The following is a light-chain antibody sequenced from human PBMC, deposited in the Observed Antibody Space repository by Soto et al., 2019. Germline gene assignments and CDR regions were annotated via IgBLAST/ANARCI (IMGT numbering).Light chain of an antibody. J-gene: IGKJ1*01. Sequence: IVMTQSPAPLSVSPGDRATPSCRASQSVRGNLAWYQQKPGQAPRLLIFGASTRATGIPARFSGSGSGTEFILTISSLQSEDVAVYYCQHYDDWPRTFGLGTKVDIK. V-gene: IGKV3-15*01. CDR1: QSVRGN. CDR2: GAS. CDR3: QHYDDWPRT.